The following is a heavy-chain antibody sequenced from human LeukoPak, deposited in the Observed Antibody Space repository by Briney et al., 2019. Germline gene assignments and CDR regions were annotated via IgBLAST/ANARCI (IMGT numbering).Heavy chain of an antibody. D-gene: IGHD2-2*01. CDR2: IIPIFGTA. CDR1: GGTFSSYA. CDR3: ARDTHCSSTSCYALLGYYYYYMDV. J-gene: IGHJ6*03. V-gene: IGHV1-69*13. Sequence: GASVKVSCKASGGTFSSYAISWVRQAPGQGLEWMGGIIPIFGTANYAQKCQGRVTITADESTSTAYMELRSLRSDDTAVYYCARDTHCSSTSCYALLGYYYYYMDVWGKGTTVTVSS.